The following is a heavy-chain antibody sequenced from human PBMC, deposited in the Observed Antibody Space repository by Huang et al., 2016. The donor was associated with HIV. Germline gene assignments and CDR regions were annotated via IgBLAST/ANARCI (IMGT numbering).Heavy chain of an antibody. Sequence: VQLVQSGAEVKKPGESLKISCKGSGYSFSSYWIAWVRQMPGKGLEWSGLIFPDDSDTTYSPSFEGQVTISADKSIGTAYLQWSSLKASDTAMYYCARRFSSSSGYFDYWGQGSLVTVSS. CDR3: ARRFSSSSGYFDY. CDR2: IFPDDSDT. CDR1: GYSFSSYW. J-gene: IGHJ4*02. V-gene: IGHV5-51*01. D-gene: IGHD6-6*01.